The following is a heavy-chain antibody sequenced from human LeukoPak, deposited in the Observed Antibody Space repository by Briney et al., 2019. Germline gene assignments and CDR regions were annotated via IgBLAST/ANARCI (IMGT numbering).Heavy chain of an antibody. Sequence: SETLSLTCTVSGDSIRSNTNYWGWIRQPPGKGLEWIGSIYYSGSTYYNPSLKSRVTISVDTSKNQFSLKMRSVTAADTALYYCARGGRDAYNFGYYYYMDVWGKGTTVTVSS. CDR2: IYYSGST. CDR1: GDSIRSNTNY. J-gene: IGHJ6*03. V-gene: IGHV4-39*07. CDR3: ARGGRDAYNFGYYYYMDV. D-gene: IGHD5-24*01.